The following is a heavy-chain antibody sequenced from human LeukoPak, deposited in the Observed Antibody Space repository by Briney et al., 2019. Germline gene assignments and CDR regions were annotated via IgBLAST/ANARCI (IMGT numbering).Heavy chain of an antibody. CDR2: IYTSGST. CDR1: GGSISSGSYY. V-gene: IGHV4-61*02. Sequence: SETLSLTCTVSGGSISSGSYYWSWIRQPAGKGLEWIGRIYTSGSTSYNPSLKSRATISVDPSKNQFSLKLSSVTAADTAVYYCAREDDSSGYSLDYWGQGTLVTVSS. D-gene: IGHD3-22*01. CDR3: AREDDSSGYSLDY. J-gene: IGHJ4*02.